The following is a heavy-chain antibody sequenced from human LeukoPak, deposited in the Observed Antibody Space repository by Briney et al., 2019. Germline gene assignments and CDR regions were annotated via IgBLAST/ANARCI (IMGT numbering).Heavy chain of an antibody. D-gene: IGHD3-22*01. CDR3: ASGKSAFTYYYDSSGFDY. V-gene: IGHV3-30*01. J-gene: IGHJ4*02. Sequence: EGSLRLSCAASGFTFSSYAMHWVRQAPGKGLEWVAVISYDGSNKYYADSVKGRFTISRDNSKNTLYLQMNSLRAEDTAVYYCASGKSAFTYYYDSSGFDYWGQGTLVTVSS. CDR2: ISYDGSNK. CDR1: GFTFSSYA.